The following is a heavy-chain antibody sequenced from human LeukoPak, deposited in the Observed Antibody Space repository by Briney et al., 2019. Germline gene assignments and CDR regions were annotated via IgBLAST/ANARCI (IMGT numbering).Heavy chain of an antibody. CDR2: IYTSGST. Sequence: SETLSLTCTVSGGSISSYYWSWIRQPAGKGLEWIGRIYTSGSTNYNPSLKRQVTMSVDTSKNQFSLQLSSVTAADTAVYYCARSKVWREPRFDYWGQGTLVTVSS. J-gene: IGHJ4*02. D-gene: IGHD1-26*01. CDR3: ARSKVWREPRFDY. CDR1: GGSISSYY. V-gene: IGHV4-4*07.